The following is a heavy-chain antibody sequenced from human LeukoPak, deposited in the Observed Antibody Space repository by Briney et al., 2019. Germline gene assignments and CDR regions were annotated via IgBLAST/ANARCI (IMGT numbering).Heavy chain of an antibody. CDR2: IYYSGST. Sequence: RPSETLSLTCTVSGGSISSYYWSWIRQPAGKGLEWIGYIYYSGSTNYNPSLKSRVTISVDTSKNQFSLKLSSVTAADTAVYYCASSQVRYKTAFDIWGQGTTVIVSS. CDR1: GGSISSYY. D-gene: IGHD1-20*01. J-gene: IGHJ3*02. CDR3: ASSQVRYKTAFDI. V-gene: IGHV4-59*01.